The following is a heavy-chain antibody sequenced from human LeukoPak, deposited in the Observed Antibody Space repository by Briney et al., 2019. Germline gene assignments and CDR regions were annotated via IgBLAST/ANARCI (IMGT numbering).Heavy chain of an antibody. CDR1: GFDFSSNW. V-gene: IGHV3-74*01. Sequence: GGSLRLSCAASGFDFSSNWMHWVRHAPGQGLVWVSRIKGDGISTNYADSVKGRFTISRDIAKNTLYLQMNSLRAEDTAVYYCARDWVYKIDYWGRGTLVTVSS. CDR3: ARDWVYKIDY. D-gene: IGHD5-24*01. J-gene: IGHJ4*02. CDR2: IKGDGIST.